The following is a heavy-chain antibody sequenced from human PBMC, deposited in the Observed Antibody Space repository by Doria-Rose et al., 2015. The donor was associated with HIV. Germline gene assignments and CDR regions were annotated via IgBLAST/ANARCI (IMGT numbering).Heavy chain of an antibody. D-gene: IGHD6-13*01. CDR1: GVSLSSPGMG. CDR3: ARIKSSRWYHKYYFDF. V-gene: IGHV2-26*01. CDR2: IFSDDER. Sequence: SGPVLVKPTETLTPTCTVSGVSLSSPGMGVSWIRQPPGKALEWLASIFSDDERSYKTSLKSRLTISRGTSKSQVVLTMTDMDPVDTATYYCARIKSSRWYHKYYFDFWGQGTLVIVSA. J-gene: IGHJ4*02.